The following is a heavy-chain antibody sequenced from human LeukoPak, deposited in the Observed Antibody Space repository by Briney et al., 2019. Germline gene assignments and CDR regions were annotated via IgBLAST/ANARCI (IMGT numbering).Heavy chain of an antibody. CDR3: ASRIVGTPDYFDY. CDR1: GFTFSSYT. V-gene: IGHV3-21*01. Sequence: GGSLRLSCAASGFTFSSYTMNWVRQAPGKGLEWVSIISSGSSYIHYADSVKGRFTISRDNAKNSLYLQMNSLRAEDTAVYYCASRIVGTPDYFDYWGLGTLVTVSS. D-gene: IGHD1-26*01. J-gene: IGHJ4*02. CDR2: ISSGSSYI.